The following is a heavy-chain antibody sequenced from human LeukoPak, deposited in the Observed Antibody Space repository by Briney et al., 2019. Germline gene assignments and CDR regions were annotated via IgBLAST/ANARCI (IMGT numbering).Heavy chain of an antibody. CDR2: IIPIFGTA. CDR1: GGTFSSYA. J-gene: IGHJ4*02. Sequence: SVKVSCKASGGTFSSYAISWVRQAPGQGLEWMGRIIPIFGTANYAQKFQGRVTITTDESTSTAYMELSSLRSEDAAVYYCARATPGYSYGADYWGQGTLVTVSS. D-gene: IGHD5-18*01. CDR3: ARATPGYSYGADY. V-gene: IGHV1-69*05.